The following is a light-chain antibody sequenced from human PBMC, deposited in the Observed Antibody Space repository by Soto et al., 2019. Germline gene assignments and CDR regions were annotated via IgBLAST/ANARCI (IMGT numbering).Light chain of an antibody. CDR2: DNT. CDR3: QVWDSSGGQGV. Sequence: SYELTQPPSVSMAPGQTARITCGGNNIGTKSVHWYQQKPGQAPALVVYDNTARPSGIPERFSGSNSGNTATLTISRVEAGDGADYYCQVWDSSGGQGVFGGGTKLTVL. V-gene: IGLV3-21*02. CDR1: NIGTKS. J-gene: IGLJ2*01.